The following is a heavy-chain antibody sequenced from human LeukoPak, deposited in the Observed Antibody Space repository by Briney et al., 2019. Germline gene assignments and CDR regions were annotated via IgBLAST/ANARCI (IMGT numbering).Heavy chain of an antibody. D-gene: IGHD3-3*01. CDR2: IKEEGSEK. CDR1: GFTFSSYW. Sequence: GGSLRLSCAAAGFTFSSYWMSWVRQAPGKGMEWVAKIKEEGSEKYYVDSVKGRFTISRDNAKNSLCLQMNSLRAEDTAVYYCARDDDFWSGYRRYYYGMDVWGQGTTVTVSS. V-gene: IGHV3-7*01. CDR3: ARDDDFWSGYRRYYYGMDV. J-gene: IGHJ6*02.